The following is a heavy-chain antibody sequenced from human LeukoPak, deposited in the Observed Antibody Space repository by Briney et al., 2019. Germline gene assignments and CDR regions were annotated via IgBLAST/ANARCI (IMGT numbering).Heavy chain of an antibody. CDR2: IYGSGST. Sequence: NPSETLSLTCTVSDGSISRYYWSWIRQPAGKGLQWIGRIYGSGSTTYNPSLKSRLTMSVDTSKNQFSLKLSSMTAADTAIYYCARDSGTTGEVKFDPWGQGILVTVSS. CDR3: ARDSGTTGEVKFDP. J-gene: IGHJ5*02. CDR1: DGSISRYY. D-gene: IGHD3-10*01. V-gene: IGHV4-4*07.